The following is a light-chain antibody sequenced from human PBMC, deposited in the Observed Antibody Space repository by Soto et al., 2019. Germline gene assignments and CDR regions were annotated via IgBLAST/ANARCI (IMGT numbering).Light chain of an antibody. Sequence: EIVLTQSPGTLSLSPGERATLSCRASQHVRGNYLAWYRQKPGQAPRLLIYGASTRATGIPARFSGSGSGTEFTLTISSLQSEDFAVYYCQQYNNWPRTFGQGTKVEIK. CDR3: QQYNNWPRT. CDR1: QHVRGNY. V-gene: IGKV3-15*01. CDR2: GAS. J-gene: IGKJ1*01.